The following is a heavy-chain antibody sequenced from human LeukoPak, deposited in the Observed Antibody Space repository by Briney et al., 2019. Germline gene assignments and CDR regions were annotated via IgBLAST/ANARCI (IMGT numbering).Heavy chain of an antibody. J-gene: IGHJ4*02. CDR1: GFTFSPYT. Sequence: GGSLRLSCAASGFTFSPYTMHWVRQAPGKGLEVVSAIIGDGITTYYADSVNGRFTVSRDNSKSTLYLQMGSLTAEDMAVYYCARDWVGAINEAPLYFDYWGQGTLVTVSS. V-gene: IGHV3-64*02. CDR3: ARDWVGAINEAPLYFDY. D-gene: IGHD1-26*01. CDR2: IIGDGITT.